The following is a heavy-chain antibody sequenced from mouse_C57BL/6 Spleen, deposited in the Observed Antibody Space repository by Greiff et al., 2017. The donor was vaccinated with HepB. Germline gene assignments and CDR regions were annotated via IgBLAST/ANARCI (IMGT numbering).Heavy chain of an antibody. CDR2: ISGGGGNT. D-gene: IGHD2-4*01. Sequence: EVKLVESGGGLVKPGGSLKLSCAASGFTFSSYTMSWVRQTPEKRLEWVATISGGGGNTYYPDSVKGRFTISRDNAKNTLYLQMSSLRSEDTALYYCARHPNYDYYFGYWGQGTTLTVSS. CDR1: GFTFSSYT. CDR3: ARHPNYDYYFGY. V-gene: IGHV5-9*01. J-gene: IGHJ2*01.